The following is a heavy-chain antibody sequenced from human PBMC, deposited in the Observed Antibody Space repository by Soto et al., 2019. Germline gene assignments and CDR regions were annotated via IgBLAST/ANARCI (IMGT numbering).Heavy chain of an antibody. D-gene: IGHD5-18*01. CDR1: GFTFSSYA. Sequence: EVQLLESGGGLVQPGGSLRLSCAASGFTFSSYAMSWVRQAPGKGLEWVSAISGSGGSTYYADSVKGRFTISRDNSKNTLYLQMNSLRAEDTAVYYCAKDLNTAMGYYYYYGMDVWGQGTTVTVS. CDR3: AKDLNTAMGYYYYYGMDV. V-gene: IGHV3-23*01. CDR2: ISGSGGST. J-gene: IGHJ6*02.